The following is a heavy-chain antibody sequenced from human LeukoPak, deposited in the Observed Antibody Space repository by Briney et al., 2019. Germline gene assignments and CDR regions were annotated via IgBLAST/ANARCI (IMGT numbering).Heavy chain of an antibody. CDR3: AKGGSGRIPLYNFDY. J-gene: IGHJ4*02. Sequence: SVKVSCKASGGTFSSYAISWVRQAPGQGLEWMGGIIPIFGTANYAQKFQGRVTITADESTSTAYMELSSLRAEDTAGYYCAKGGSGRIPLYNFDYWGQGTLVTVSS. D-gene: IGHD2-15*01. V-gene: IGHV1-69*13. CDR2: IIPIFGTA. CDR1: GGTFSSYA.